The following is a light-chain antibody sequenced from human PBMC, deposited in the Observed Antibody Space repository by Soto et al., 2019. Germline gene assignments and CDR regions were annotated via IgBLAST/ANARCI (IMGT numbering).Light chain of an antibody. CDR3: CSYAGNITFGDV. V-gene: IGLV2-23*02. Sequence: QSVLTQPASVSGSPGQSITISCTGTSSDVGSYNLVSWYQQHPGKAPKLMIYEVSKRPSGVSNRFPGSKSGNTASLTISGLQAEDGAEYFCCSYAGNITFGDVFGTATKVTVL. CDR2: EVS. CDR1: SSDVGSYNL. J-gene: IGLJ1*01.